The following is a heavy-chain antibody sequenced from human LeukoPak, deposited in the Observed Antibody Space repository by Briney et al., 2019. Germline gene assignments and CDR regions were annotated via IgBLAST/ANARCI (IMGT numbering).Heavy chain of an antibody. CDR2: INPNSGAT. CDR1: GYTFTGYY. V-gene: IGHV1-2*02. Sequence: ASVKVSCKASGYTFTGYYMHWVRQAPGRGLEWMGWINPNSGATKYAQKFQGRVTMTRDTSISTAYMEVRRLRFDDTAVYYCARDGGWYQLLWWFDPWGQGTLVTVSS. J-gene: IGHJ5*02. D-gene: IGHD2-2*01. CDR3: ARDGGWYQLLWWFDP.